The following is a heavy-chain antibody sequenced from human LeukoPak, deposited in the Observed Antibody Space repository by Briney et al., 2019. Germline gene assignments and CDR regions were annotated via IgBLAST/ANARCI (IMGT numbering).Heavy chain of an antibody. J-gene: IGHJ4*02. Sequence: GGSLRLSCAASGFTFSDYYMSWIRQAPGKGLEWISYITSSGSAIYYADSVKGRLTISRDNARNSLYLQMNNLRAEDTAVYYCARDYVSTGFTFDYWGQGTLVTVSS. CDR3: ARDYVSTGFTFDY. CDR2: ITSSGSAI. D-gene: IGHD3-22*01. CDR1: GFTFSDYY. V-gene: IGHV3-11*01.